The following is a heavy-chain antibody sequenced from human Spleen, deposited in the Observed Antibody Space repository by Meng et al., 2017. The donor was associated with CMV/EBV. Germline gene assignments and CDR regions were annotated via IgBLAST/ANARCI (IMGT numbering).Heavy chain of an antibody. V-gene: IGHV3-20*04. CDR2: INWDGGST. Sequence: GESLKISCAASGFNFENFGMSWVRQAPGKGLQWVSGINWDGGSTGYADSVKGRFTISRDNAKNTLHLQVKSLRGEDTAVYFCARGNPRDCSSVDCYPFFDSWGQGTLVTVSS. CDR1: GFNFENFG. D-gene: IGHD2-2*01. CDR3: ARGNPRDCSSVDCYPFFDS. J-gene: IGHJ4*02.